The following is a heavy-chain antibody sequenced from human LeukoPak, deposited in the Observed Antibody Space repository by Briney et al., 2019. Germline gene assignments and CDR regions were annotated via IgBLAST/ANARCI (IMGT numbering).Heavy chain of an antibody. J-gene: IGHJ3*02. V-gene: IGHV4-59*12. CDR1: GGSISSYY. CDR2: IYYSGST. CDR3: ARDFKDDAFDI. Sequence: SETLSLTCTVSGGSISSYYWSWIRQPPGKGLEWIGYIYYSGSTNYNPSLKSRVTMSVDTSKNQFSLKLSSVTAADTAVYYCARDFKDDAFDIWGQGTMVTVSS.